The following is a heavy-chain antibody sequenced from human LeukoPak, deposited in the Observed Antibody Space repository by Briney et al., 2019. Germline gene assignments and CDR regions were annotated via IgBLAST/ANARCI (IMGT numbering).Heavy chain of an antibody. CDR1: GYTFTSYY. CDR2: INPSGGST. CDR3: ARDESVGYSGYGWRYSSGCGY. J-gene: IGHJ4*02. V-gene: IGHV1-46*01. Sequence: GASVTVSCKASGYTFTSYYMHWVRQAPGQGLEWMGIINPSGGSTSYAQKFQGRVTMTRDTSTSTVYMELSSLRSEDTAVYYCARDESVGYSGYGWRYSSGCGYWGQGTLVIVSS. D-gene: IGHD5-12*01.